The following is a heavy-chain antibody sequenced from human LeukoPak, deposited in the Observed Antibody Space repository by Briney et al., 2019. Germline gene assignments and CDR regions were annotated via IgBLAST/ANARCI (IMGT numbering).Heavy chain of an antibody. Sequence: ASVKVSCKASGYTFSSYGFSWVRQAPGQGLEWMGWISAYNGNTNYAQKLQGRVTLTTDTSTSTTYMELRSLRSDDTAVYYCARTIGSTLSYFDYWGLGTLVTVSS. CDR3: ARTIGSTLSYFDY. J-gene: IGHJ4*02. CDR2: ISAYNGNT. CDR1: GYTFSSYG. D-gene: IGHD1-1*01. V-gene: IGHV1-18*01.